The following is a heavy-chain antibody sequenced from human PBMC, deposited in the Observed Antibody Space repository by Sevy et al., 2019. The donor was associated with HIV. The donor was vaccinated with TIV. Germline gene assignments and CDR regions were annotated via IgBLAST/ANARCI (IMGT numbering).Heavy chain of an antibody. V-gene: IGHV1-24*01. CDR1: GYTLTEFA. Sequence: ASVKVSCKVSGYTLTEFAMHWVRQAPGKGLEWMGTFDPEDDETMYAQKFQGRLTLTEDTSTDTAYMELSSLRSEDTAVYYCATTKDYYETSGYPVDYWGQGTLVTVSP. J-gene: IGHJ4*02. D-gene: IGHD3-22*01. CDR3: ATTKDYYETSGYPVDY. CDR2: FDPEDDET.